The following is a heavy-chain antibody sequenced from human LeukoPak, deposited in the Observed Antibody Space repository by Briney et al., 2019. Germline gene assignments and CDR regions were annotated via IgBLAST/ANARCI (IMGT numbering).Heavy chain of an antibody. V-gene: IGHV1-2*02. CDR2: INPNSGAT. CDR1: GYTFTGYY. CDR3: ARGTMVRGVIDWFDP. Sequence: GASVKVSCKASGYTFTGYYMHWVRQAPGQGLEWMGWINPNSGATNYAQKFQGRVTMTRDTSISTAYMELSRLRSDDTAVYYCARGTMVRGVIDWFDPWGQGTLVTVSS. J-gene: IGHJ5*02. D-gene: IGHD3-10*01.